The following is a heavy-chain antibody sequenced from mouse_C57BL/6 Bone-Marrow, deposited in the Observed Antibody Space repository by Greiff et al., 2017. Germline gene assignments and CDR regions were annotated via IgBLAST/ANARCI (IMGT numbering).Heavy chain of an antibody. CDR1: GYTFTSYW. V-gene: IGHV1-64*01. CDR2: IHPNSGST. J-gene: IGHJ1*03. CDR3: ARRPLYYDYDGWYFDV. D-gene: IGHD2-4*01. Sequence: QVHVKQPGAELVKPGASVKLSCKASGYTFTSYWMHWVKQRPRQGLEWIGMIHPNSGSTNYNEKFKSKATLTVDKSSSTAYMQLSSLTSEDSAVYYCARRPLYYDYDGWYFDVWGTGTTVTVSS.